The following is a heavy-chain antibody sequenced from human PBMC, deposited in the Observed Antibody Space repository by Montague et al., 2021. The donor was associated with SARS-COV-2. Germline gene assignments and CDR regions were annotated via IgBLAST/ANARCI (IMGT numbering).Heavy chain of an antibody. J-gene: IGHJ6*02. D-gene: IGHD6-19*01. CDR1: GGSISSYY. Sequence: SETLSLTCTVSGGSISSYYWSRIRQPPGKGLEWIGYIYYSGSTNYNPSLKSRVTISVDTSKNQFSLKLSSVTAADTAVYYCARVPFVAVAGTLLPYYYYSGMDVWGQGTTVTVSS. CDR3: ARVPFVAVAGTLLPYYYYSGMDV. CDR2: IYYSGST. V-gene: IGHV4-59*01.